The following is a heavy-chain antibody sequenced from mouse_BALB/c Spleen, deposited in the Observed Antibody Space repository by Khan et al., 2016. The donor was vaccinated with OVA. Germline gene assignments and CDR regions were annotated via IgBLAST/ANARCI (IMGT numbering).Heavy chain of an antibody. CDR3: VSAGYGGCDY. CDR2: ISDGGSSI. Sequence: EVELVESGGGLVKPGGSLKLSCAASGFIFSDYYMYWVRQTPEKRLEWVATISDGGSSIYYPDSVKGRFTISSDTAKNYLYLQMSSLKSEDAGIDYCVSAGYGGCDYWGQETLGTGSA. V-gene: IGHV5-4*02. D-gene: IGHD1-1*02. CDR1: GFIFSDYY. J-gene: IGHJ3*01.